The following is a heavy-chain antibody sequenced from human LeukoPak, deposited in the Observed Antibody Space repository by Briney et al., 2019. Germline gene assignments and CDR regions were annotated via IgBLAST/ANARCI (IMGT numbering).Heavy chain of an antibody. D-gene: IGHD3-22*01. CDR3: ARGRLSYYDSSGDLDY. CDR1: GGSISSGGYY. CDR2: IYYSGST. Sequence: SETLSLTCTVSGGSISSGGYYWSWIRQHPGKGLEWIGYIYYSGSTYYNPSLKSRVTISVDTSKNQFSLKLCSVTAADTAVYYCARGRLSYYDSSGDLDYWGQGTLVTVSS. V-gene: IGHV4-31*03. J-gene: IGHJ4*02.